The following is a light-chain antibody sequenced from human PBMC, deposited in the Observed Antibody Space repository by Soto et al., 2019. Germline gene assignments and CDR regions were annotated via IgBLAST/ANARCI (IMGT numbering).Light chain of an antibody. CDR2: DAS. V-gene: IGKV1-5*01. Sequence: DIQMTQSPSALSASVGDRVTITCRASQSISTWLAWYQQTPGKAPKVLIYDASKLEAGVPSRFSGNGSGTQFALTISSLQSDDFGTYYCQQYHAYSTFGPGTRVEVK. CDR1: QSISTW. J-gene: IGKJ1*01. CDR3: QQYHAYST.